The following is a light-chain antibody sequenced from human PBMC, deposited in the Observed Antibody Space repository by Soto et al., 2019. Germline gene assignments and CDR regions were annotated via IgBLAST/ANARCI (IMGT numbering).Light chain of an antibody. CDR1: SGHSSYA. J-gene: IGLJ2*01. V-gene: IGLV4-69*01. CDR3: QTWGTGIHVV. CDR2: LDSDGSH. Sequence: QLVLTQSPSASASLGASVKLTCTLSSGHSSYAIAWHQQQPEKGPRYLMKLDSDGSHTKGDAIPDRFSGSRSGAERYLTISSLQSEDEADYYCQTWGTGIHVVFGGGTKVTVL.